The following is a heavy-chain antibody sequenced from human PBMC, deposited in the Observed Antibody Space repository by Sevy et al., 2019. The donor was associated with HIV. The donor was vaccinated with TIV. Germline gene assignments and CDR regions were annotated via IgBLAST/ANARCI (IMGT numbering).Heavy chain of an antibody. CDR2: IYYSGST. J-gene: IGHJ4*02. CDR1: GGSISSSSYY. V-gene: IGHV4-39*01. D-gene: IGHD3-3*01. CDR3: ASLLSDFWSGYYIGNGVDY. Sequence: SETLSLTCTVSGGSISSSSYYWGWIRQPPGKGLEWIGSIYYSGSTYYNPSLKGRVTISVDTSKNQFSLKLSSVTAADTAVYYCASLLSDFWSGYYIGNGVDYWGQGTLVTVSS.